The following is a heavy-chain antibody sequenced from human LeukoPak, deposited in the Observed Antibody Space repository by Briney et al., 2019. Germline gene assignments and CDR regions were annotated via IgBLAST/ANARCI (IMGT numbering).Heavy chain of an antibody. CDR2: IIPILDVA. Sequence: SVKVSCKASGGTFSSHGISWVRQAPGQGLEWMGRIIPILDVANYAQKFQGRVTITADKSTSTAYMEVSSLRSEDTAVYYCARDWKESVWVPGDAFDIWGQGTMVTVSS. J-gene: IGHJ3*02. D-gene: IGHD1-1*01. CDR1: GGTFSSHG. CDR3: ARDWKESVWVPGDAFDI. V-gene: IGHV1-69*04.